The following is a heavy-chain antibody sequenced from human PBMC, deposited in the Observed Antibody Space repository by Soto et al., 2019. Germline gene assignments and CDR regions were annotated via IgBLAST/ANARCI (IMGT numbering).Heavy chain of an antibody. CDR2: ISYDGSNK. CDR1: GFTFSSYA. J-gene: IGHJ4*02. D-gene: IGHD3-16*02. Sequence: GGSLRLSCAASGFTFSSYAMHWVRQAPGKGLEWVAVISYDGSNKYYADSLKGRFTISRDNSKNTLYLQMNSLRAEDTAVYYCARDGDSDDYVWGSYRYSSPYYFDYWGQGTLVTVSS. V-gene: IGHV3-30-3*01. CDR3: ARDGDSDDYVWGSYRYSSPYYFDY.